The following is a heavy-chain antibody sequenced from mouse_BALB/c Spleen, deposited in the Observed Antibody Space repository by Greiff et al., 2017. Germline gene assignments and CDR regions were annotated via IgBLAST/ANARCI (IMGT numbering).Heavy chain of an antibody. V-gene: IGHV5-12-2*01. CDR1: GFTFSSYT. J-gene: IGHJ4*01. CDR2: ISNGGGST. CDR3: ARHGEASYAMDY. D-gene: IGHD6-1*01. Sequence: EVNVVESGGGLVQPGGSLKLSCAASGFTFSSYTMSWVRQTPEKRLEWVAYISNGGGSTYYPDTVKGRFTISRDNAKNTLYLQMSSLKSEDTAMYYCARHGEASYAMDYWGQGTSVTVSS.